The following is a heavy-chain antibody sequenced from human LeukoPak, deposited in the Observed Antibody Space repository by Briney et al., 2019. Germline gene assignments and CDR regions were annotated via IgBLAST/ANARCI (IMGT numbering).Heavy chain of an antibody. V-gene: IGHV3-21*01. Sequence: GGSLRLSCVASGFSVSDYNMNWVRQAPEKGLEWVSSISSSSYYTYYADSVRGRFTISRDNAKSSLFLQMNSLRAEDTAVYYCARCSSTGCASSPLAGYLYWGQGTLVTVSS. CDR2: ISSSSYYT. CDR3: ARCSSTGCASSPLAGYLY. D-gene: IGHD2-2*01. J-gene: IGHJ4*02. CDR1: GFSVSDYN.